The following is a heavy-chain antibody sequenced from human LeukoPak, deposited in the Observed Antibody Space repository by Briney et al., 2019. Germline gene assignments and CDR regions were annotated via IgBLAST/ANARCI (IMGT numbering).Heavy chain of an antibody. D-gene: IGHD3-10*01. CDR3: ARVRFPDYYGSGQADYYYYYYGMDV. CDR1: GYTFTGYY. Sequence: ASVKVSCKASGYTFTGYYMHWVRQAPGQGLECMGWINPHSGGTNYSQKFQGRVTMTRDTSISTTQIELSSLRSDDTAVYYCARVRFPDYYGSGQADYYYYYYGMDVWGQGTTVTVSS. J-gene: IGHJ6*02. V-gene: IGHV1-2*02. CDR2: INPHSGGT.